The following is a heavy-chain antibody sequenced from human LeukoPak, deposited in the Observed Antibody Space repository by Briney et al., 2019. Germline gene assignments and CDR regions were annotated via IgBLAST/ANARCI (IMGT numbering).Heavy chain of an antibody. CDR3: AKDPNGDYVGAFDS. J-gene: IGHJ3*02. V-gene: IGHV3-23*01. CDR2: ITVNGRGT. CDR1: TFTINIYA. Sequence: GGSLRLSCAPSTFTINIYAMTWVRQTPGKGLEWVSSITVNGRGTPYADSVKGRFTISRDNSKNTLYLQMNSLRAEDTAIYYCAKDPNGDYVGAFDSWDQGTMVTVSS. D-gene: IGHD4-17*01.